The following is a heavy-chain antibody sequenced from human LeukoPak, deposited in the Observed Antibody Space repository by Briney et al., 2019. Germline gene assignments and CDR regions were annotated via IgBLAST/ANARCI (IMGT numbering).Heavy chain of an antibody. CDR2: ISSSSSTI. J-gene: IGHJ4*02. CDR3: ARTIAVAGFDY. V-gene: IGHV3-48*02. CDR1: GFTFSSYS. D-gene: IGHD6-19*01. Sequence: PGGSLRLSCAASGFTFSSYSMNWVRQAPGEGLEWVSYISSSSSTIYYADSVKGRFTISRDNAKNSLYLQMSSLRDEDTAVYYCARTIAVAGFDYWGQGTLVTVSS.